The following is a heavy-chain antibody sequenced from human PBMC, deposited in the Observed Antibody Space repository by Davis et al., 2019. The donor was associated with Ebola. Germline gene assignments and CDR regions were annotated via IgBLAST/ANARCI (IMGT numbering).Heavy chain of an antibody. J-gene: IGHJ4*02. CDR1: GYTFTGYY. Sequence: ASVKVSCKASGYTFTGYYMHWVRQAPGQGLEWMGRINPNSGGTNYAQKFQGRVTIATDTSTSTAYMELSRLRSDDMAVYYCTRDRYGDHDYWGQGTLVIVSS. D-gene: IGHD4-17*01. CDR2: INPNSGGT. CDR3: TRDRYGDHDY. V-gene: IGHV1-2*06.